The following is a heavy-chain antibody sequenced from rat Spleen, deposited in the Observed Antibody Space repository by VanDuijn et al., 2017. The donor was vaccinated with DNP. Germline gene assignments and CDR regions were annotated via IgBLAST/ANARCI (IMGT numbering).Heavy chain of an antibody. CDR1: GFTFSSFP. D-gene: IGHD1-12*01. Sequence: EVQLVESGGGLVQPGRSLKLSCAASGFTFSSFPMAWVRQAPKKGLEWVASISSGGAGTYYPDSVKDRFTISRDNAKSTLYLQMDSLRSEDTATYYCARHRTIMPYYYAMDAWGQGASVTVSS. CDR3: ARHRTIMPYYYAMDA. J-gene: IGHJ4*01. CDR2: ISSGGAGT. V-gene: IGHV5-25*01.